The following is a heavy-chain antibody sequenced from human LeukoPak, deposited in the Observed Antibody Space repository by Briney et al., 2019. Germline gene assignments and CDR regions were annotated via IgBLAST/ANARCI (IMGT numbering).Heavy chain of an antibody. Sequence: GGSLRLSCAASGFTFSDYNMRWIRQAPGKGLEWVSVIYSGGSTYYADSVKGRFTISRDNSKNTLYLQMNSLRAEDTAMYYCAKVSLNMVNDAFDIWGQGTMVSVSS. V-gene: IGHV3-66*02. CDR2: IYSGGST. J-gene: IGHJ3*02. CDR1: GFTFSDYN. CDR3: AKVSLNMVNDAFDI. D-gene: IGHD4/OR15-4a*01.